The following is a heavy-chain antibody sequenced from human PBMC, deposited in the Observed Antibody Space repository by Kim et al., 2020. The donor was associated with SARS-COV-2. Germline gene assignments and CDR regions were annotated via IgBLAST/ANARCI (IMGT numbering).Heavy chain of an antibody. D-gene: IGHD3-10*01. Sequence: SVKVSCKASGGTFSSYAISWVRQAPGQGLEWMGGIIPIFGTANYAQKFQGRVTITADKSTSTAYMELSSLRSEDTAVYYCARRISYGSGSSGGYYYGMDVWGQGTTVTVSS. J-gene: IGHJ6*02. V-gene: IGHV1-69*06. CDR1: GGTFSSYA. CDR2: IIPIFGTA. CDR3: ARRISYGSGSSGGYYYGMDV.